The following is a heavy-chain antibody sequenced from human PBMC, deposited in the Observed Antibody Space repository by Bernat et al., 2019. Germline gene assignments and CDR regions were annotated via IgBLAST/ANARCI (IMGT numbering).Heavy chain of an antibody. Sequence: DVQLVESGGGLVQPGRSLRLSCTPSGFIFGDYAMSWFRQAPGKGLEWVGFIRNKAYGGTTDYAASVKGGFTISRDDSKSIAYLQMNSLKTEDTAVYDCTRDEYGSGSVAFDYWGQGTLVTVSS. V-gene: IGHV3-49*03. J-gene: IGHJ4*02. D-gene: IGHD3-10*01. CDR2: IRNKAYGGTT. CDR1: GFIFGDYA. CDR3: TRDEYGSGSVAFDY.